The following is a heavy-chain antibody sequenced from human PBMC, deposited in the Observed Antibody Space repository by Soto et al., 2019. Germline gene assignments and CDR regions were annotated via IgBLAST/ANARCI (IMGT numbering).Heavy chain of an antibody. CDR2: IYPGDSDT. Sequence: PGESLKISCKGSGYSFTNYWIGWVRQMPGKGLEWMGIIYPGDSDTRYNPSFQGQVSISADKSISTAYLQWNSLKASDTAIYYCARRPRAVAGEDYHYTMDVWGQGTTVTVSS. CDR3: ARRPRAVAGEDYHYTMDV. D-gene: IGHD6-19*01. J-gene: IGHJ6*02. V-gene: IGHV5-51*01. CDR1: GYSFTNYW.